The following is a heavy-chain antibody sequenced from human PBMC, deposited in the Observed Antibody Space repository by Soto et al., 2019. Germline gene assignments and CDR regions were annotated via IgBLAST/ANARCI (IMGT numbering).Heavy chain of an antibody. Sequence: QVQLVQSGAEVKKPGSSVKVSCKASGGTFSSYAISWVRQAPGQGLEWMGGIIPIFGTANYAQKFQGRVTITADESTSPAYMELSSLRSEDTAVYYYATLNVDTATDGGYWGQGTLVTVSS. V-gene: IGHV1-69*01. CDR3: ATLNVDTATDGGY. J-gene: IGHJ4*02. CDR1: GGTFSSYA. CDR2: IIPIFGTA. D-gene: IGHD5-18*01.